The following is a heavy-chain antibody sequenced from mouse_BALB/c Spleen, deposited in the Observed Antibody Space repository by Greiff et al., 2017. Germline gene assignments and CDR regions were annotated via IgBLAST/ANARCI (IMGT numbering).Heavy chain of an antibody. J-gene: IGHJ1*01. CDR1: GDSITSGY. CDR2: ISYSGST. CDR3: ASLLTGTDWYFDV. D-gene: IGHD4-1*01. Sequence: EVKLQESGPSLVKPSQTLSLTCSVTGDSITSGYWNWIRKFPGNKLEYMGYISYSGSTYYNPSLKSRISITRDTSKNQYYLQLNSVTTEDTATYYCASLLTGTDWYFDVWGAGTTVTVSS. V-gene: IGHV3-8*02.